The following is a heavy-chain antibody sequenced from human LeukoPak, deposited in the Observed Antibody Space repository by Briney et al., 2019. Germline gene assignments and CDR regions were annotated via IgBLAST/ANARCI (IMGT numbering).Heavy chain of an antibody. CDR2: IYYSGST. J-gene: IGHJ4*02. V-gene: IGHV4-39*01. CDR1: GGSISSSSYY. D-gene: IGHD3-10*01. CDR3: ARRLYGSSYFDY. Sequence: SETLSLTCTVSGGSISSSSYYWGWIRQPPGKGLEWIGNIYYSGSTYYNPSLKSRVTISVDTSKNQFSLKLSSVTAADTAVYYCARRLYGSSYFDYWGQGTLVTVSS.